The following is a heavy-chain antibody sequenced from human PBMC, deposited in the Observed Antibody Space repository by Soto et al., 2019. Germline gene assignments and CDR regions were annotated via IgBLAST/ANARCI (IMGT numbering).Heavy chain of an antibody. CDR1: GGSISSSNW. Sequence: QVQLQESGPGLVKPSGTLSLTCAVSGGSISSSNWWSWVRQPPGKGLEWIGEIYHSGSTNYNPSLKSRVTISVDKSKNQFSLKLSSVTAADTTVYYCARVPLPGIAADSTEYWGQGTLVTVSS. J-gene: IGHJ4*02. V-gene: IGHV4-4*02. CDR3: ARVPLPGIAADSTEY. CDR2: IYHSGST. D-gene: IGHD6-13*01.